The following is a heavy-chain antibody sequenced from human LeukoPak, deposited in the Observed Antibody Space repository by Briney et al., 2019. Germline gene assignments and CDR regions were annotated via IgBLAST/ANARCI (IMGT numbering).Heavy chain of an antibody. CDR2: IYHSGST. D-gene: IGHD1-26*01. V-gene: IGHV4-30-2*01. Sequence: SQTLSLTCAVSGGSISSGGYSWSWIRQPPGKGLEWIGYIYHSGSTYYNPPLKSRVTISVDRSKNQFSLKLSSVTAADTAVYYCARGSGGGENWFDPWGQGTLVTVSS. CDR1: GGSISSGGYS. J-gene: IGHJ5*02. CDR3: ARGSGGGENWFDP.